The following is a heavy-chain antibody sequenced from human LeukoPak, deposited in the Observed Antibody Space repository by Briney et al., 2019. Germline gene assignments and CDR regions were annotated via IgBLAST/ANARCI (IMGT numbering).Heavy chain of an antibody. CDR3: ARPTSKLGSFDY. CDR2: IYHSGST. D-gene: IGHD2/OR15-2a*01. V-gene: IGHV4-39*01. Sequence: SETLSLTCTVSGGSISSSNYYWGWIRQPPGKGLERIGTIYHSGSTYYNPSLKSRISISVDTSKNQFSLKLRSVTAADTAVYYCARPTSKLGSFDYWGQGTLVTVSS. CDR1: GGSISSSNYY. J-gene: IGHJ4*02.